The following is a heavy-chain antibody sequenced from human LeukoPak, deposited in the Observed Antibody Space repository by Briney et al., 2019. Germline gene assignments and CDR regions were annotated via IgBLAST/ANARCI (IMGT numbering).Heavy chain of an antibody. V-gene: IGHV1-8*01. CDR2: MNPNSGNT. Sequence: ASVTVSCKASGYTFTSYDINWVRQATGQGLEWMGWMNPNSGNTGYAQKFQGRVTMTRNTSISTAYMELSSLRSEDTAVYYCARGDYYGSGSHNWFDPWGQGTLVTVSS. D-gene: IGHD3-10*01. J-gene: IGHJ5*02. CDR1: GYTFTSYD. CDR3: ARGDYYGSGSHNWFDP.